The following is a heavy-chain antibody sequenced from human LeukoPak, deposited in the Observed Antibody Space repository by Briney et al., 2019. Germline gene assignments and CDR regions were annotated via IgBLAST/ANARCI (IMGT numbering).Heavy chain of an antibody. CDR2: ISSSGSTI. CDR1: GFAFSDYY. Sequence: PGGSLRLSCAASGFAFSDYYMSWIRQAPGKGLEWVSYISSSGSTIYYADSVKGQFTISRDNAKNSLYLQMNSLRAEDTAVYYCAREESYVWGSYRYYFDYWGQGTLVTVSS. CDR3: AREESYVWGSYRYYFDY. D-gene: IGHD3-16*02. J-gene: IGHJ4*02. V-gene: IGHV3-11*01.